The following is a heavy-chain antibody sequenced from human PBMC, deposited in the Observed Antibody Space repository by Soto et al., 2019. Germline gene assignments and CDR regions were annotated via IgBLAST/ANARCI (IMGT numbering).Heavy chain of an antibody. CDR1: EFSFRDYW. V-gene: IGHV3-7*05. J-gene: IGHJ5*02. CDR2: LDQGGGEK. D-gene: IGHD1-26*01. Sequence: EVQLVESGGGLVQHGGSLRLSCADSEFSFRDYWMDWVRQATGQGLEWVANLDQGGGEKHYGDSVKGRFTISRDNAKNSLYLQMNSRIAEDTAVYYCASVGNWFDPLGQGTLVTGSS. CDR3: ASVGNWFDP.